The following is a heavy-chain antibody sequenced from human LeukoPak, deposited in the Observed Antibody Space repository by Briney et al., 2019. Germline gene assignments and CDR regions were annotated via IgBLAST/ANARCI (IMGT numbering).Heavy chain of an antibody. Sequence: ASVKVSCKASGYTFTSYYMHWVRRAPGQGLEWIGIINPSGGSTSYAQKFQGRVTMTRDTSTSTVYMELSSLRSEDTAVYYCASGVVAGTLGYWGQGTLVTVSS. J-gene: IGHJ4*02. V-gene: IGHV1-46*01. CDR1: GYTFTSYY. D-gene: IGHD6-19*01. CDR3: ASGVVAGTLGY. CDR2: INPSGGST.